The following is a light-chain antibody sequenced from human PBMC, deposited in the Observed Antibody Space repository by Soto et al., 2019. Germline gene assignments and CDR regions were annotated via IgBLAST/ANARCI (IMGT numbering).Light chain of an antibody. Sequence: DIVMTQSPLSLPVTPGEPASISCRSSQSLLHSNGYNYLDWYLQKPGQSPQLLIYLGSNRASGVTDRFSGSGSGTDFTLKISRVEAEDVGVYYRMQALQTPPTFGQGTKLEIK. CDR1: QSLLHSNGYNY. V-gene: IGKV2-28*01. CDR3: MQALQTPPT. J-gene: IGKJ2*01. CDR2: LGS.